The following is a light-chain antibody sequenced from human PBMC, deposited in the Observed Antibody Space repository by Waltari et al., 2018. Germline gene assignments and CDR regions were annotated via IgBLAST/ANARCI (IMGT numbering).Light chain of an antibody. CDR2: KTT. CDR1: SSNIGSDY. Sequence: QSVLTQPPSASGTPGQRVTISCSGSSSNIGSDYVYWFQQLPGTAPKLLLYKTTQRPSGGPDRFSGPESGTSASLAISGLRSEDEADYYCASWDDSLSGWVFGGGTKLTLL. CDR3: ASWDDSLSGWV. V-gene: IGLV1-47*01. J-gene: IGLJ3*02.